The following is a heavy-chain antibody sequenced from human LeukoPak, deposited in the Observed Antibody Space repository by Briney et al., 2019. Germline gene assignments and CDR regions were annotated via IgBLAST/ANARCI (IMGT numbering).Heavy chain of an antibody. CDR1: GFTVSSNY. Sequence: PGGSLRLSCAGSGFTVSSNYMSWVRQAPGKGLEWVSVIYSGDSTYYAHSVKGRFIISRDNSKNTVYLQMNSLRAEDTAVYYCAKDRAVADGRLYYWGQGTLVTVSS. V-gene: IGHV3-66*01. D-gene: IGHD6-19*01. CDR3: AKDRAVADGRLYY. J-gene: IGHJ4*02. CDR2: IYSGDST.